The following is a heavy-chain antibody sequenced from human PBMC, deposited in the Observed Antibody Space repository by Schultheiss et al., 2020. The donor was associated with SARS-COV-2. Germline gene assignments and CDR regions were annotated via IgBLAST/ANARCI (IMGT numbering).Heavy chain of an antibody. J-gene: IGHJ4*02. V-gene: IGHV3-33*08. CDR3: ARDGRWLQGSSSWSTPAYYFDY. CDR2: IWYDGSNK. CDR1: GITVSNSY. Sequence: GESLKISCAASGITVSNSYMTWVRQAPGKGLEWVAVIWYDGSNKFYADSVKGRFTISRDNSKNTLYLQMNSLRAEDTAVYYCARDGRWLQGSSSWSTPAYYFDYWGQGTLVTVSS. D-gene: IGHD6-13*01.